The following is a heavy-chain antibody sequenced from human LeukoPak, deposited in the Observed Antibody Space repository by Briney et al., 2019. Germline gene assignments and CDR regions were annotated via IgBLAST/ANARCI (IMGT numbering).Heavy chain of an antibody. CDR1: GFTFSSYA. J-gene: IGHJ4*02. CDR3: AREGGSSGWSFDY. Sequence: GGFLRLSWAASGFTFSSYAMHRARQAPGKGLEWVAVISYDGSNKYYADSVKGRFTISRDNSKNTLYLQMNSLRAEDTAVYYCAREGGSSGWSFDYWGQGTRVTVSS. V-gene: IGHV3-30-3*01. CDR2: ISYDGSNK. D-gene: IGHD6-13*01.